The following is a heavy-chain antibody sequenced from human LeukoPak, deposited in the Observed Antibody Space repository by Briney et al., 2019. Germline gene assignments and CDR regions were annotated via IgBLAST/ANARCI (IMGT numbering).Heavy chain of an antibody. D-gene: IGHD6-19*01. J-gene: IGHJ4*02. CDR2: IRNKVYSGTT. V-gene: IGHV3-49*03. CDR1: GFPFGDYA. CDR3: TRTNGYSSGWYSDY. Sequence: GGSLRLSCTASGFPFGDYAVTWFRQAPGKGLEWVGFIRNKVYSGTTEYAASVKGRFTISRDDSKSIAYLQVNSLKTEDTAAYYCTRTNGYSSGWYSDYWGQGTLVAVSS.